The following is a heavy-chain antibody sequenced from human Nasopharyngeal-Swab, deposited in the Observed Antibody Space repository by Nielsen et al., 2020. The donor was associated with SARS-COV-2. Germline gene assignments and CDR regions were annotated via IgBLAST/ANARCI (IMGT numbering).Heavy chain of an antibody. V-gene: IGHV1-69*10. CDR1: GGTFSRYA. CDR3: ARDVREGYYYGMDV. D-gene: IGHD3-10*02. CDR2: IIPLLGIA. J-gene: IGHJ6*02. Sequence: SVKVSCKASGGTFSRYAISWVRKAPGQGPEWMGGIIPLLGIATYAQKFQGRVTISADKSTGTVYMELSSLRYEDTAVYYCARDVREGYYYGMDVWGQGTTVTVSS.